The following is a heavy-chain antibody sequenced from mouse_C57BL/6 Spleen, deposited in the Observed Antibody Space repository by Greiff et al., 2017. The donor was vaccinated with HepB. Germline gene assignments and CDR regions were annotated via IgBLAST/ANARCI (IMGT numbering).Heavy chain of an antibody. CDR3: ARHNDGYYSFDY. V-gene: IGHV5-6*01. D-gene: IGHD2-3*01. CDR1: GFTFSSYG. J-gene: IGHJ2*01. Sequence: EVNLVESGGDLVKPGGSLKLSCAASGFTFSSYGMSWVRQTPDKRLEWVATISSGGSYTYYPDSVKGRFTISRDNAKNTLYLQMSSLKSEDTAMYYCARHNDGYYSFDYWGQGTTLTVSS. CDR2: ISSGGSYT.